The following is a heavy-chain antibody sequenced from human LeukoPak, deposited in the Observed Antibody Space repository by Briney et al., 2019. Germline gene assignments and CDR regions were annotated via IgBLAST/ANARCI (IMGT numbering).Heavy chain of an antibody. V-gene: IGHV4-59*08. CDR1: GGSISSYY. D-gene: IGHD3-22*01. CDR2: IYYGGST. J-gene: IGHJ4*02. Sequence: SETLSLTCTVSGGSISSYYWSWIRQPPGKGLEWIGYIYYGGSTNYNPSLKSRVTISVDTSKNQFSLKLSSVTAADTAVYYCARLGDAYYDSSGYFDYWGQGTLVTVSS. CDR3: ARLGDAYYDSSGYFDY.